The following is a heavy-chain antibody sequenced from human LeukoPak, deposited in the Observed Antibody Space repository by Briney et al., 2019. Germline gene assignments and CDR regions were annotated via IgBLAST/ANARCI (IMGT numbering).Heavy chain of an antibody. Sequence: SETLSLTCTVSGGSISSYYWSWLRQPPGKGLEWIGYIYYSGSINYNPSLRSRVTISVDTSKNQFSLKLSSVTAADTAVYYCARNKYSYGSHFDYWGQGTLVTVSS. V-gene: IGHV4-59*01. CDR1: GGSISSYY. D-gene: IGHD5-18*01. CDR3: ARNKYSYGSHFDY. CDR2: IYYSGSI. J-gene: IGHJ4*02.